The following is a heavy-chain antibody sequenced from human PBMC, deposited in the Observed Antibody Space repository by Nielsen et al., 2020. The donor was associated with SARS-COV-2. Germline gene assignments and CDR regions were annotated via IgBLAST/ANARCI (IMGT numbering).Heavy chain of an antibody. CDR2: IYTSGST. D-gene: IGHD6-19*01. CDR3: ARLAVAGPRANYYYGMDV. V-gene: IGHV4-4*07. CDR1: GGSISSYY. J-gene: IGHJ6*02. Sequence: SEILSLTCTVSGGSISSYYWSWIRQPAGKGLEWIGRIYTSGSTNYNPSLKSRVTMSVDTSKNQFSLKLSSVTAADTAVYYCARLAVAGPRANYYYGMDVWGQGTTVTVSS.